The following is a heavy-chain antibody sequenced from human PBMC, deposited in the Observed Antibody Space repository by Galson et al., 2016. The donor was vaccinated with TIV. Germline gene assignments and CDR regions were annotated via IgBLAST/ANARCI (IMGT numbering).Heavy chain of an antibody. J-gene: IGHJ6*01. D-gene: IGHD1-26*01. V-gene: IGHV7-4-1*02. CDR2: INTRTGSP. CDR1: GYDFTNYA. CDR3: ARLAKYRVPWDFRYFYAMDV. Sequence: SVKVSCKASGYDFTNYAVNWVRQAPGQGLEWVGWINTRTGSPTFAQDFTGRFVFSLDTSVSTAYLQISNLKPEDTAIYYCARLAKYRVPWDFRYFYAMDVWGQGATVIVSS.